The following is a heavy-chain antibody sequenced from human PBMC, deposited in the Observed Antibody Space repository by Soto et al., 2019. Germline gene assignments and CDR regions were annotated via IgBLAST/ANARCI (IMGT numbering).Heavy chain of an antibody. J-gene: IGHJ4*02. CDR1: GFTVSNNY. V-gene: IGHV3-53*01. CDR2: IYDAGNT. CDR3: AKGVAHNARYLPFEY. Sequence: PGESLKISCAVSGFTVSNNYMTWVRQAPGKGLEWVSVIYDAGNTYYTDSVKGRFTISRDNSENTLHLQMDSLRAEDTAVYYCAKGVAHNARYLPFEYWGQGTLVTVS. D-gene: IGHD2-15*01.